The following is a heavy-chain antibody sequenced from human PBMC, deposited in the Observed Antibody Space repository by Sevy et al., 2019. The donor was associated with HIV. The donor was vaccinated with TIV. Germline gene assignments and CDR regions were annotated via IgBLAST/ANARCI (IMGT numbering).Heavy chain of an antibody. CDR2: IKSKTDGGTT. CDR3: TTDLLDDFWSGYYTWDY. CDR1: GFTFSNAW. D-gene: IGHD3-3*01. J-gene: IGHJ4*02. V-gene: IGHV3-15*01. Sequence: GGSLRLSCAASGFTFSNAWMSWVRQAPGKGLEWVGRIKSKTDGGTTDYAALVKGRFTISRDDSKNTLYLQMNSLKTEDTAVYYCTTDLLDDFWSGYYTWDYWGQGTLVTVSS.